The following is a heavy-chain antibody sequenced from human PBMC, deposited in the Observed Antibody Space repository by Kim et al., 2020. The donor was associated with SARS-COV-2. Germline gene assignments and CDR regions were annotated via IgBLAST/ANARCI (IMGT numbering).Heavy chain of an antibody. Sequence: ASVKVSCKASGYTFTSYGISWVRQAPGQGLEWMGWISVYNGNTNYAQKLQGRVTMTTDTSTSTAYMELRSLRSDDTAVYYCARERGWEMGDIVVVPAALFWFDPWGQGTLVTVSS. CDR2: ISVYNGNT. CDR1: GYTFTSYG. V-gene: IGHV1-18*01. J-gene: IGHJ5*02. D-gene: IGHD2-2*01. CDR3: ARERGWEMGDIVVVPAALFWFDP.